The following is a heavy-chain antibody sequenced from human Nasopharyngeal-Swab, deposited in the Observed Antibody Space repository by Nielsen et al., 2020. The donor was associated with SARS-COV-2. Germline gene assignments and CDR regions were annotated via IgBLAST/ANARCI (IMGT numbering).Heavy chain of an antibody. D-gene: IGHD1-26*01. CDR3: DRSVGSYYGQGAFDI. CDR2: IRSQIYGGAP. V-gene: IGHV3-49*01. J-gene: IGHJ3*02. CDR1: GFTFGDYG. Sequence: GESLKISCTTSGFTFGDYGMSWFRQAPGKGLEWVGFIRSQIYGGAPEYAASVKGRFTISRDGAEGIAYLQMNSLQIEDTAVYYCDRSVGSYYGQGAFDIWGQGTKVTVS.